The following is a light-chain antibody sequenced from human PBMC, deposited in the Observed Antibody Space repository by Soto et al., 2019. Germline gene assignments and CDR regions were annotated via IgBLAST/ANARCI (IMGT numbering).Light chain of an antibody. J-gene: IGLJ1*01. V-gene: IGLV2-8*01. Sequence: SVLTQPPSANGSPGQSVTISCSGSSSDIGGYTYVSWYQHHPGKAPKLMIYEVSKRPAGVPDRFSGSKSGNTASLTVSGLQAEDEANYYCSSFADSNSYVFGTGTKVTVL. CDR3: SSFADSNSYV. CDR1: SSDIGGYTY. CDR2: EVS.